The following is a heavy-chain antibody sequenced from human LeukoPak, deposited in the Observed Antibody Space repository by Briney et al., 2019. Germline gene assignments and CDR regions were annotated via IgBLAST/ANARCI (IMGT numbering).Heavy chain of an antibody. J-gene: IGHJ6*03. CDR2: IYYSGST. V-gene: IGHV4-59*01. CDR1: GGSISSYY. Sequence: SEALSLTCTVSGGSISSYYWSWIRQPPGKGLEWIGYIYYSGSTNYNPSLKSRVTISVDTSKNQFSLKLSSVTAADTAVYYCARDRFVGYPFHYYYYMDVWGKGTTVTVSS. CDR3: ARDRFVGYPFHYYYYMDV. D-gene: IGHD2-15*01.